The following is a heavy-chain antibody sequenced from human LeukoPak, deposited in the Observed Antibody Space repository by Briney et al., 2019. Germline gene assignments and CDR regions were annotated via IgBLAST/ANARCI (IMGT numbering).Heavy chain of an antibody. V-gene: IGHV1-2*02. CDR2: INPNSGGT. CDR3: ARGVVAATFYYYMDV. J-gene: IGHJ6*03. CDR1: GYTFTSYY. Sequence: GASVKVSCKASGYTFTSYYIQWVRQAPGQGLEWMGWINPNSGGTNYAPKFQGRVSMTRDTSISTAYMELSRLRSDDTAVYYCARGVVAATFYYYMDVWGKGTTVTVSS. D-gene: IGHD2-15*01.